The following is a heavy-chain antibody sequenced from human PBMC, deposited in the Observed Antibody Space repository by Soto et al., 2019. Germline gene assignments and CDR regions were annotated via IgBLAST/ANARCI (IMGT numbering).Heavy chain of an antibody. J-gene: IGHJ4*02. Sequence: QVQLVQSGPEVKKPGASVKLSCKASGYIFTSYGIGWVRQAPGQGLEWMGWISAFKGYTKYPQRLQGRVTMTTDTPTSTAYMELRSLRSDDTAVYYCARVDDYYDSSGHYFTFFNYWGQESLVTVSS. D-gene: IGHD3-22*01. CDR1: GYIFTSYG. CDR3: ARVDDYYDSSGHYFTFFNY. V-gene: IGHV1-18*01. CDR2: ISAFKGYT.